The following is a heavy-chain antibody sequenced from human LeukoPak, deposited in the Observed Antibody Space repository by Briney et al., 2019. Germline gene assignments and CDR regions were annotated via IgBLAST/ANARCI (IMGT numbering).Heavy chain of an antibody. CDR1: GFTFSSYW. CDR2: IKQDGSEK. CDR3: ARSRVTDRYYYYYYGMDV. D-gene: IGHD1-14*01. J-gene: IGHJ6*02. V-gene: IGHV3-7*03. Sequence: HLGGSLRLSCAASGFTFSSYWMSWVRQAPGKGLEWVANIKQDGSEKYYVDSVKGRFTISRDNAKNSLYLQMNSLRAEDTAVYYCARSRVTDRYYYYYYGMDVWGQGTTVTVSS.